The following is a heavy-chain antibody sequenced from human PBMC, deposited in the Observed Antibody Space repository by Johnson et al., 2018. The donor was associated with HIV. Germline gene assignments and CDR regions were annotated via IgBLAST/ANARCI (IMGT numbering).Heavy chain of an antibody. CDR2: IRQDGSEK. CDR1: GFTVSSNY. CDR3: ARIQYNFWSDPDAFDI. J-gene: IGHJ3*02. D-gene: IGHD3-3*01. V-gene: IGHV3-7*01. Sequence: VQLVESGGGLVQPGGSLRLSCAASGFTVSSNYMSWVRQAPGKGLEWVANIRQDGSEKHYVDSVKGRFTISRDNAKNSLYLQINSLRAEDTAVYYCARIQYNFWSDPDAFDIWGQGTIVIVSS.